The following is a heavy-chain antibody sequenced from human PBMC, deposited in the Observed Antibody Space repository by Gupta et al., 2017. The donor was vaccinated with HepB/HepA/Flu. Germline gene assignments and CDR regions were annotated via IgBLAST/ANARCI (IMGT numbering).Heavy chain of an antibody. D-gene: IGHD6-19*01. CDR3: AKTVAGPFDY. CDR1: GFTFSSDA. V-gene: IGHV3-23*01. Sequence: EVQLLESGGGLVQPGGSLRLSCAASGFTFSSDAMSWVRQAPGKGLEWVSAISGSGGSTYDADSVKGRFTIARDNSKNTLYLQMNSLRAEDTAVYDGAKTVAGPFDYGGQGTLVTVSS. J-gene: IGHJ4*02. CDR2: ISGSGGST.